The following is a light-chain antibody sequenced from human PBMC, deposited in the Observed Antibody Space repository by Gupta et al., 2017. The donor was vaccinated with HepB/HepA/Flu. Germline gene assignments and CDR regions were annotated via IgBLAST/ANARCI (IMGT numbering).Light chain of an antibody. CDR3: QQYKSYTFS. CDR2: KAS. J-gene: IGKJ2*03. V-gene: IGKV1-5*03. Sequence: DIQMTQSPSTLSASVGDRVTITCRASQNISRWLAWYQQKPGKAPNLLIYKASTLESGVPSTFSGSGSGTEFTLTISSLQPHDFATYYCQQYKSYTFSFGQGTNVEIK. CDR1: QNISRW.